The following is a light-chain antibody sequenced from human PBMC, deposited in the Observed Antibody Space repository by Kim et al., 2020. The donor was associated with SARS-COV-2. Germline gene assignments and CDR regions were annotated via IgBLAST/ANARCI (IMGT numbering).Light chain of an antibody. J-gene: IGKJ4*01. CDR2: GAS. CDR1: QSVSSN. V-gene: IGKV3-15*01. Sequence: EIVMTQSPATLSVSPGERATLSCRASQSVSSNLAWYQQKPGQAPRLLIYGASTRATGIPARFSGSGSGTEFTHTISSLQSEDFAVYYCQQYNNWLALTFGGGTKVDIK. CDR3: QQYNNWLALT.